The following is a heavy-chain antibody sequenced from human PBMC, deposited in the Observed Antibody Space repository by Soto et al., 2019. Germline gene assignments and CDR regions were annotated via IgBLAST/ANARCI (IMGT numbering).Heavy chain of an antibody. CDR2: ISNGGSNK. J-gene: IGHJ4*02. V-gene: IGHV3-30*18. CDR3: AKNYDTGWYVHFDF. D-gene: IGHD6-19*01. Sequence: QVQLVESGGGVVQPGRALRLSCAVSGFTFSSYAMHWVRQAPGKGLEWVALISNGGSNKYYADSVKGRFTISRDNSNNTRFQLLNILSVEDTAVYYFAKNYDTGWYVHFDFWGQGTLVTVSS. CDR1: GFTFSSYA.